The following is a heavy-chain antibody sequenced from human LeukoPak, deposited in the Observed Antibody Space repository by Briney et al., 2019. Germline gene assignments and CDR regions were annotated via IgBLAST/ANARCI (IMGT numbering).Heavy chain of an antibody. CDR2: ISYDGSNK. CDR3: AKDHGGGLQDY. Sequence: GGSLRLSCAASGFTFSSYGMHWVRQAPGKGREWVAVISYDGSNKYYADSVKGRFTISRDNSKNTLYLQMNSLRAEDTAVYYCAKDHGGGLQDYWGQGTLVTVSS. V-gene: IGHV3-30*18. CDR1: GFTFSSYG. D-gene: IGHD6-19*01. J-gene: IGHJ4*02.